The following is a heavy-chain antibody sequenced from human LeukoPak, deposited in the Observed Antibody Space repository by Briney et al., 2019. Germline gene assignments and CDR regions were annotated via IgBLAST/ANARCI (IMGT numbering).Heavy chain of an antibody. V-gene: IGHV4-34*01. D-gene: IGHD3-22*01. CDR1: GGSFSGYY. CDR3: ARAGYYDSSGYYYEVDY. Sequence: SETLSLTCAVYGGSFSGYYWSWIRQPPGKGLEWIGEINHSGSTNYNPSLKSRVTISADTSKNQFSLKLSSVTAADTAVYYCARAGYYDSSGYYYEVDYWGQGTLVTVSS. CDR2: INHSGST. J-gene: IGHJ4*02.